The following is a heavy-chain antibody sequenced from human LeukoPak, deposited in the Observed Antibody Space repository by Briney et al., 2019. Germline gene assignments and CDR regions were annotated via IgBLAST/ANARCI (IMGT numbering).Heavy chain of an antibody. D-gene: IGHD3-22*01. J-gene: IGHJ4*02. V-gene: IGHV6-1*01. CDR1: GDSVSGNSAA. Sequence: SQTLSLTCAISGDSVSGNSAAWNWIRQSPSRGPEWLGRTYYRSKWYNDYAVSVKSRMTINPDTSKNQFSLQLISVTPEDTAVYYCARAAFSSGSPRGFDYWGQGTLVTVSS. CDR2: TYYRSKWYN. CDR3: ARAAFSSGSPRGFDY.